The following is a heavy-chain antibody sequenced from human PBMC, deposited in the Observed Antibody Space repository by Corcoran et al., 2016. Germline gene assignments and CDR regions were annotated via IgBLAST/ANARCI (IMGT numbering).Heavy chain of an antibody. D-gene: IGHD6-19*01. J-gene: IGHJ4*02. CDR1: AYSISSGYY. V-gene: IGHV4-38-2*02. CDR2: IHHSGNT. Sequence: QVQLQESGPGLVKPSETLSLTCTVSAYSISSGYYWGWIRQSPGKGLEWIGNIHHSGNTYYSPSLKSRVTISVDVSKNQFSLNLNSVTAADTAVYYCAGVDNSGSKRGLDYWGQGTLVTVSS. CDR3: AGVDNSGSKRGLDY.